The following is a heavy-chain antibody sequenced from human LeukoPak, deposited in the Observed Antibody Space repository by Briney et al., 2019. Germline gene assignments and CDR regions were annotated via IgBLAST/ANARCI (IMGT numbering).Heavy chain of an antibody. Sequence: GGSLRLSCAASGFTFSSYSMNWVRQAPGKGLEWVSSISSSSSYIYYADSVKGRFTISRDNAKNSLYLQMNSLRAEDTAVYYCARGFCSSTSCNTHYYYYMDVWGKGTTVTVSS. J-gene: IGHJ6*03. CDR2: ISSSSSYI. CDR3: ARGFCSSTSCNTHYYYYMDV. D-gene: IGHD2-2*01. CDR1: GFTFSSYS. V-gene: IGHV3-21*01.